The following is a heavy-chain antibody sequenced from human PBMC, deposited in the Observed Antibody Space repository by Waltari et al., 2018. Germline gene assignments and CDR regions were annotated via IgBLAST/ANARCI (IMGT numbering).Heavy chain of an antibody. CDR2: IYYSGST. J-gene: IGHJ6*02. Sequence: QLQLQESGPGLVKPSETLSLTCTVSGGSISSSSYYWGWFRQPHGHGLEWIGSIYYSGSTYYNPSLKSRVTISVDTSKNQFSLKLSSVTAADTAVYYCAKIAYSSGWYTNYYYYGMDVWGQGTTVTVSS. D-gene: IGHD6-19*01. CDR1: GGSISSSSYY. CDR3: AKIAYSSGWYTNYYYYGMDV. V-gene: IGHV4-39*01.